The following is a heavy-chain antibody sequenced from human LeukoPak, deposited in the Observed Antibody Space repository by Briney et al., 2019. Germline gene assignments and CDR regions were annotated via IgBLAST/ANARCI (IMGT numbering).Heavy chain of an antibody. CDR3: AVAREGYCSSTSCYANDY. CDR1: GFTFSSYG. J-gene: IGHJ4*02. V-gene: IGHV3-23*01. D-gene: IGHD2-2*01. Sequence: GGSLRLSCAASGFTFSSYGMSWVRRAPGKGLEWVSAISGSGGSTYYADSVKGRFTISRDNSKNTLYLQMNSLRAEDTAVYYCAVAREGYCSSTSCYANDYWGQGTLVTVSS. CDR2: ISGSGGST.